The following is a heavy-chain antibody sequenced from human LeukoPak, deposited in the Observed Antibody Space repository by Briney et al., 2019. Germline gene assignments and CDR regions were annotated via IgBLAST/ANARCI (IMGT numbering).Heavy chain of an antibody. CDR2: ISWNSGSI. CDR3: AREEGDITDGYDY. Sequence: GGSLRLSCAASGFTFDDYAMHWVRQAPGKGLEWVSGISWNSGSIGYADSVKGRFTISRDNAKNSLYLQMNSLRAEDTAVYYCAREEGDITDGYDYWGQGTLVTVSS. D-gene: IGHD3-10*01. J-gene: IGHJ4*02. V-gene: IGHV3-9*01. CDR1: GFTFDDYA.